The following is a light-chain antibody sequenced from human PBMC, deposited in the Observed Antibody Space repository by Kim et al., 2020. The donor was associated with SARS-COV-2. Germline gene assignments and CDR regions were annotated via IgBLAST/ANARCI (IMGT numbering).Light chain of an antibody. V-gene: IGKV1-5*01. CDR2: DAS. CDR3: QQYNSHKT. CDR1: QSVSGW. Sequence: SASVGDRVTITCRASQSVSGWLAWYQQKPGKAPKLLIYDASSLEPGVPSRFSGSGSGTEFTLTISSLQPDDFATYYCQQYNSHKTFGQGTKVDIK. J-gene: IGKJ1*01.